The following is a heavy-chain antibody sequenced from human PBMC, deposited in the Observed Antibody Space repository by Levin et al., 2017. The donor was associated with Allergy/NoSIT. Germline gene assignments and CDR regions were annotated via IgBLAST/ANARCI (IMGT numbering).Heavy chain of an antibody. CDR2: IFYSAST. J-gene: IGHJ4*02. D-gene: IGHD3-22*01. CDR3: ARLRRHLPGSSSGYYYLDY. CDR1: GGSISSNSYY. Sequence: PSETLSLTCTVSGGSISSNSYYWGWIRQPPGKGLEWIGGIFYSASTYYNPSFSSLVTISLDTSRNQFSLRLRFVTAADTAVYYCARLRRHLPGSSSGYYYLDYWGQGTLVTVSS. V-gene: IGHV4-39*01.